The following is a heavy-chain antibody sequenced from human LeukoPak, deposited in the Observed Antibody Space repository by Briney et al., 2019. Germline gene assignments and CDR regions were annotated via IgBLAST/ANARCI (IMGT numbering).Heavy chain of an antibody. CDR2: VYTSGST. CDR1: GGSISSYF. J-gene: IGHJ4*02. CDR3: ARAPGGNPTTHYFDY. Sequence: SETLSLTCTVSGGSISSYFCSWIRQPAGKGLEWIGRVYTSGSTNYNPSLKSRVTMSVGTSKNQFSLKLNSVTAADTAVYYCARAPGGNPTTHYFDYWGQGTLVTVSS. V-gene: IGHV4-4*07. D-gene: IGHD1-14*01.